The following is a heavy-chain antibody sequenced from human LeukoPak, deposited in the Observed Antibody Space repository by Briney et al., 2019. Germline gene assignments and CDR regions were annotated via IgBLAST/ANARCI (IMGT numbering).Heavy chain of an antibody. V-gene: IGHV3-74*01. Sequence: PGGSLRLSCAASGFTVSSNSMSWVRQTPGKGLVWVSHIRNDGITTTYADSVKGRFTTSRDAAKNTVFLQMNSLRADDTAVYYCARDGHYGMAVWGQGTTVTVSS. J-gene: IGHJ6*02. CDR2: IRNDGITT. CDR1: GFTVSSNS. CDR3: ARDGHYGMAV.